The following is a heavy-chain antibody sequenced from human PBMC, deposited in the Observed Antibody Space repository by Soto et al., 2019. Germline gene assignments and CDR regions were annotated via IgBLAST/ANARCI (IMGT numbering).Heavy chain of an antibody. CDR2: INGGDGNT. D-gene: IGHD4-17*01. Sequence: QVPLVQSGAEVKKPGASVELSCKASGYTFSSYEIHWVRQAPGQGLEWVGWINGGDGNTKSSQRFHGRVTLSRDRSATTAYMELSSLRSEDTGVYYCGRFWHGDRRLDFWGQGTMVTVSS. J-gene: IGHJ3*01. V-gene: IGHV1-3*01. CDR3: GRFWHGDRRLDF. CDR1: GYTFSSYE.